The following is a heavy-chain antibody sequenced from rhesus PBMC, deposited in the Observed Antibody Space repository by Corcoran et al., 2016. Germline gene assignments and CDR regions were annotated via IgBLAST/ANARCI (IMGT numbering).Heavy chain of an antibody. CDR2: IYGSGSST. V-gene: IGHV4-169*02. D-gene: IGHD1-44*02. CDR1: GGSISSSY. Sequence: QLQLQESGPGLVKPSETLSVTCAVSGGSISSSYWSWIRQAPGKGLEWIGCIYGSGSSTNYNPSLKSLVTLSVDTSKNQLSLKLSSVTTADTAVYYCAREGGFWGQGALVTVSS. J-gene: IGHJ1*01. CDR3: AREGGF.